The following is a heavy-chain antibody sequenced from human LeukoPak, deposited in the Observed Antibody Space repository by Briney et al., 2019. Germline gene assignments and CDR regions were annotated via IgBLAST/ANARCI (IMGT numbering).Heavy chain of an antibody. CDR1: GYTFTSYY. CDR2: INPSGDNT. Sequence: GASVKVSCKASGYTFTSYYMYWVRQAPGQGLEWMGIINPSGDNTNYAQKFQGRVTMIRDMSTTTVYMELSSLRSEDTAVYYCARGPHRRTYDRDNWFDPWGQGTLVTVSS. CDR3: ARGPHRRTYDRDNWFDP. J-gene: IGHJ5*02. V-gene: IGHV1-46*01. D-gene: IGHD3-3*01.